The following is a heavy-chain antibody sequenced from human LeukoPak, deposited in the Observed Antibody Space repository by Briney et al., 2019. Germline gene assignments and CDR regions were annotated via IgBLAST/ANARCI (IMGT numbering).Heavy chain of an antibody. CDR3: ARDSRYYDSSGYFHFDI. D-gene: IGHD3-22*01. Sequence: SETLSLTCTVSGGSISGYYWSWIRQPPGKGLEWIGYIYYSGSTNYNPSLKSRVTISVDTSKNQFSLKLSSVTAADTAVYYCARDSRYYDSSGYFHFDIWGQGTMVTVSS. J-gene: IGHJ3*02. V-gene: IGHV4-59*01. CDR1: GGSISGYY. CDR2: IYYSGST.